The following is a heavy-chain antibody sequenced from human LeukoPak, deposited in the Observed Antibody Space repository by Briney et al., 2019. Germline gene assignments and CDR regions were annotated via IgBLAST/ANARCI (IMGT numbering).Heavy chain of an antibody. Sequence: PSETLSLTCAVYGGSFSGYYWSWVRQPPGKGLEWIGEINHSGSTNYNPSLKSRVTISVDTSKNQFSLKLSSVTAAGTAVYYCARGIRGYCSGGSCFNWFDPWGQGTLVTVSS. CDR3: ARGIRGYCSGGSCFNWFDP. CDR2: INHSGST. D-gene: IGHD2-15*01. CDR1: GGSFSGYY. J-gene: IGHJ5*02. V-gene: IGHV4-34*01.